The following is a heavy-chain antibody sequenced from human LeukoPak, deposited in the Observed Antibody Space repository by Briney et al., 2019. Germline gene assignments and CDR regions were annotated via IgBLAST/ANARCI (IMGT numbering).Heavy chain of an antibody. V-gene: IGHV3-74*01. CDR3: ARDHVWFGESHYYYYGMDV. J-gene: IGHJ6*02. CDR2: ISSDGSST. CDR1: GFTFSSYW. D-gene: IGHD3-10*01. Sequence: GGSLRLSCAASGFTFSSYWMHWVRQAPGKGLVWVSRISSDGSSTSYADSVKGRFTISRDNAKNTLYLQMNSLRAEDTAVYYCARDHVWFGESHYYYYGMDVWGQGTTVTVSS.